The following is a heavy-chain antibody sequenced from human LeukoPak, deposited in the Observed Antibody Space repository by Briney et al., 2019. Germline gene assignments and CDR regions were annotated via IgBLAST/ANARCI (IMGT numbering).Heavy chain of an antibody. CDR2: ISWNSGSI. Sequence: GRSLRLSCAASGFTFDDYAMHWVRQAPGKGLEWVSGISWNSGSIGYADSVKGRFTISRDNAKNSLYLQMSSLRAEDTALDYCARRLSTTWAFYYWGQGNLGTGSP. V-gene: IGHV3-9*01. D-gene: IGHD1-14*01. J-gene: IGHJ4*02. CDR1: GFTFDDYA. CDR3: ARRLSTTWAFYY.